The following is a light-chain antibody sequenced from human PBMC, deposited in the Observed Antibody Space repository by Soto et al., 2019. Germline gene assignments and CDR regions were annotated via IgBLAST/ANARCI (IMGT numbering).Light chain of an antibody. CDR1: QGIGTY. J-gene: IGKJ2*03. Sequence: DIQMTQSPSSLSASVGDRVTITCRASQGIGTYLHWYQHKPGEAPKLLIYTSSTLQSGVPSRFSGSGSATDFTLTISSLQPEDYATYYCQQSYTTPYSFGQGTKLQIK. V-gene: IGKV1-39*01. CDR2: TSS. CDR3: QQSYTTPYS.